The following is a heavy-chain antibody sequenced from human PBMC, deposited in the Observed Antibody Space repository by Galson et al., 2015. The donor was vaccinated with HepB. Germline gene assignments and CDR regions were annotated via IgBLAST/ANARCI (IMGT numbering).Heavy chain of an antibody. V-gene: IGHV3-21*01. CDR3: ARVGGGSGWYHPLDY. Sequence: SLRLSCAASGFTFSSYSMNWVRQAPGKGLEWVSSISSSSSYIYYADSVKGRFTISRDNAKNSLYLQMNSLRAEDTAVYYCARVGGGSGWYHPLDYWGQGALVTVSS. J-gene: IGHJ4*02. CDR2: ISSSSSYI. D-gene: IGHD6-19*01. CDR1: GFTFSSYS.